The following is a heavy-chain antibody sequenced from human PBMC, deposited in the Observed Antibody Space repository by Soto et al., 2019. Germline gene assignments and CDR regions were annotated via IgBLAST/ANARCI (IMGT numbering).Heavy chain of an antibody. D-gene: IGHD3-22*01. CDR3: ARQGSSGAYYYYGMDV. J-gene: IGHJ6*02. CDR2: IYPGDSDT. CDR1: GYRFSSYW. V-gene: IGHV5-51*01. Sequence: GESLKISCKGSGYRFSSYWIAWVRQMPGKGLEWMGIIYPGDSDTRYSPSFEGRVTISADKSNSTAYLQWSSLKASDTAMYYCARQGSSGAYYYYGMDVWGQGTTVTVSS.